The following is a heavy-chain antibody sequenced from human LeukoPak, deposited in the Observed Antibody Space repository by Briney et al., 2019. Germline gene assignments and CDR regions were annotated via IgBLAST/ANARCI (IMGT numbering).Heavy chain of an antibody. D-gene: IGHD2-2*02. CDR2: IKQDGNEK. J-gene: IGHJ4*02. V-gene: IGHV3-7*01. CDR1: GFTFSSYW. CDR3: ASGCSSTSCYRKGAFDY. Sequence: GGSLRLSCAASGFTFSSYWMSWVRQAPGKGLEWVANIKQDGNEKYYVDSVKGRFTISRDNAKNSLYLQMNSLRAEDTAVYCCASGCSSTSCYRKGAFDYWGQGTLVTVSS.